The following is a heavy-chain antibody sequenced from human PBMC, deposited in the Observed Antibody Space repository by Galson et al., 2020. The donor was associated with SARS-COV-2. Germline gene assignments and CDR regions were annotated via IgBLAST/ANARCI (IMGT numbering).Heavy chain of an antibody. J-gene: IGHJ6*03. CDR1: GGSISSGSYY. D-gene: IGHD5-18*01. Sequence: SETLSLTCTVSGGSISSGSYYWSWIRQPAGKGLEWIGHIYTSGSTNYNPSLKSRVTISVDTSKNQFSLKLSSVTAADTAVYYCASKGGGDSYGPPYGYYYYYYMDVWGKGTTVTVSS. CDR3: ASKGGGDSYGPPYGYYYYYYMDV. V-gene: IGHV4-61*09. CDR2: IYTSGST.